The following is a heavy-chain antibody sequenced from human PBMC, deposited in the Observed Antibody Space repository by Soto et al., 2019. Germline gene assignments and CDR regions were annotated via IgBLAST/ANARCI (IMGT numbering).Heavy chain of an antibody. CDR1: GGAITSAY. D-gene: IGHD1-20*01. CDR2: IDFSGTT. Sequence: PSETLSLTCSVSGGAITSAYWSWIRQPPGKGLEWIAFIDFSGTTHPNPSLKGRVTMSLDTSKNQFSLKLSSVTASDTAVYFCASTKRYNSNYDGMDVWGQGTTVTVSS. V-gene: IGHV4-59*01. CDR3: ASTKRYNSNYDGMDV. J-gene: IGHJ6*02.